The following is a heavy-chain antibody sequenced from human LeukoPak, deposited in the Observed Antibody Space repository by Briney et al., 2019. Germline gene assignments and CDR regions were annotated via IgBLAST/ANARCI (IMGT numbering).Heavy chain of an antibody. Sequence: SETLSLTCAASGGSISSATYYWTWIRQPAGKRLEWIGRVSPSGSTNYNPYLQSRVTISVDTSKNQFSLKLNSVTAADTAVYYCARSAAGTADFDCWGQGTLVTVSS. D-gene: IGHD1-1*01. V-gene: IGHV4-61*02. CDR2: VSPSGST. CDR3: ARSAAGTADFDC. CDR1: GGSISSATYY. J-gene: IGHJ4*02.